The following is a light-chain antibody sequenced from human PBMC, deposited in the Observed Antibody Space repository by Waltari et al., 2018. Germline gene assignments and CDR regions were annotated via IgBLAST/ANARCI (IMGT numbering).Light chain of an antibody. J-gene: IGLJ3*02. CDR3: AAWDDSLNGWV. Sequence: QSVLTQPPSASGTPGQGVTIPCSGSYSNIRTNSVKWNQPPPGTAPNLLRFSNNQRPSGVPDRFSGSKSGTSASLAISGLQSEDEADYYCAAWDDSLNGWVFGGGTKVTVL. CDR2: SNN. V-gene: IGLV1-44*01. CDR1: YSNIRTNS.